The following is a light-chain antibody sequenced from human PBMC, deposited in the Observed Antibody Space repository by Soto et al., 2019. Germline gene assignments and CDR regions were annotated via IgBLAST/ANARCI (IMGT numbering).Light chain of an antibody. CDR1: QDINIY. V-gene: IGKV1-33*01. Sequence: DIQMTQSPSSLSAFVGDRVTITCQASQDINIYLNWYQQKPGKAPKLLIYDASNLATGVPSKFSGSRSGTDFTFSISSLQPEDIATYSCQQYGNHPLTFGGGTKVEI. J-gene: IGKJ4*01. CDR3: QQYGNHPLT. CDR2: DAS.